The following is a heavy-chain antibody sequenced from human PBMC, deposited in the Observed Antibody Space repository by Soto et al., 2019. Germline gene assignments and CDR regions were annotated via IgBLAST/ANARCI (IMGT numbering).Heavy chain of an antibody. D-gene: IGHD2-15*01. CDR1: GGSFSDFA. CDR2: IIPMFAAT. V-gene: IGHV1-69*01. CDR3: ARGAIAAVSAALSSYHDYTNYRFDS. Sequence: QVQLAQSGAEMTKPGSSVKVSCRASGGSFSDFAFSWVRQAPGQGLEWMGGIIPMFAATKYAQRLQDRVTITADESTNTVYLALNSLTSEDTAIYYCARGAIAAVSAALSSYHDYTNYRFDSWGQGTLVTVSS. J-gene: IGHJ4*02.